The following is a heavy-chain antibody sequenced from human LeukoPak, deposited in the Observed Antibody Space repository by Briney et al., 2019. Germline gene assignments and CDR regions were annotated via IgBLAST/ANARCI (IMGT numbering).Heavy chain of an antibody. CDR2: IYPRDGST. Sequence: ASVKVSCKASGYTFTSNYIHWVRQAPGQGLEWMGMIYPRDGSTSYAQKFQGRVTVTRDTSTSTVHMELSGLRSEDTAVYYCARDQGGFDYWGQGTLVTVSS. CDR1: GYTFTSNY. CDR3: ARDQGGFDY. J-gene: IGHJ4*02. V-gene: IGHV1-46*01.